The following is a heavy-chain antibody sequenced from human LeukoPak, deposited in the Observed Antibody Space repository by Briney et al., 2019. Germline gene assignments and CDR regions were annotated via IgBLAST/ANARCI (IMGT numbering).Heavy chain of an antibody. CDR1: GFTFRNYA. Sequence: GGSLRLSCAASGFTFRNYAMSWVRQAPGKGLEWVSYISSSSSTIYYADSVKGRFTISRDSAKNSLYLQMNSLRDEDTAVYYCAPHRGGNYPFDFWGQGTLVTVSS. CDR3: APHRGGNYPFDF. J-gene: IGHJ4*02. D-gene: IGHD1-26*01. CDR2: ISSSSSTI. V-gene: IGHV3-48*02.